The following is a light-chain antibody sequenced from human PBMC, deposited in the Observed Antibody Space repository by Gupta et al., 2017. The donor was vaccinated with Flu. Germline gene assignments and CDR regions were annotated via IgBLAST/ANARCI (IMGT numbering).Light chain of an antibody. J-gene: IGKJ2*01. CDR1: QSVASN. Sequence: ERATLSCRASQSVASNLAWYQHKPGQAPRILIHGASTRATGTPARFSGSGSGTEFTLTISSLQSEDFAVYYCQQYNNWPPYTFGQGTRLEIK. CDR2: GAS. V-gene: IGKV3-15*01. CDR3: QQYNNWPPYT.